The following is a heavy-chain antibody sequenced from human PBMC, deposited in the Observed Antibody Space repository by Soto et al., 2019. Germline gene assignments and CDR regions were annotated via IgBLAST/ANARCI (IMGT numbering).Heavy chain of an antibody. CDR2: VIPIFGTA. D-gene: IGHD3-22*01. V-gene: IGHV1-69*13. J-gene: IGHJ6*02. CDR3: ARVGPNYYDSSGYYYARYGMDV. CDR1: GGTFSSYA. Sequence: SVKVSCKASGGTFSSYAISWVRQAPGQGLEWMGGVIPIFGTANYAQKFQGRVTITADESTSTAYMELSSLRSEDTAVYYCARVGPNYYDSSGYYYARYGMDVWGQGTTVTVSS.